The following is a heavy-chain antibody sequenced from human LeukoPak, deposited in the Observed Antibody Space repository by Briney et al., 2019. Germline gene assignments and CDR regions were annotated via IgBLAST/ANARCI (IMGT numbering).Heavy chain of an antibody. V-gene: IGHV1-2*02. CDR3: ARDLTYSGDYHAHYYYYYMDV. D-gene: IGHD4-17*01. Sequence: ASVKVSCKASGYTFTGYYMHWVRQAPGQGLEWMGWINPNSGGTNYAQKFQGRVTMTRDTSISTDYMELSRLRSDDTAVYYCARDLTYSGDYHAHYYYYYMDVWGKGTTVTVSS. J-gene: IGHJ6*03. CDR2: INPNSGGT. CDR1: GYTFTGYY.